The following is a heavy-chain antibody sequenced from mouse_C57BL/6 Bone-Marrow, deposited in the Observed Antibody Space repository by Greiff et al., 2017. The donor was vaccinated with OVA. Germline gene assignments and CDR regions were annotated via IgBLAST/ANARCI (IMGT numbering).Heavy chain of an antibody. V-gene: IGHV1-81*01. CDR2: IYPRSGNT. CDR1: GYTFTSYG. J-gene: IGHJ3*01. Sequence: VKLQQSGAELARPGASVKLSCKASGYTFTSYGISWVKQRTGQGLEWIGEIYPRSGNTYYNEKFKGKATLTADKSSSTAYMELRSLTSEDSAVYFCARDRPRFAYWGQGTLVTVSA. CDR3: ARDRPRFAY.